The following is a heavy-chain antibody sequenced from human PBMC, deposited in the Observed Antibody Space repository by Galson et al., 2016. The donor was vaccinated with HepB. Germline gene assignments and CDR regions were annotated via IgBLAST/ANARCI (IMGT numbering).Heavy chain of an antibody. Sequence: SLRLSCAASGFTFSSYSMNWVRRAPGKGLEWVSYISSASSTIHYADSVKGRFTISRDNAKNSLYLQMNSLRDEDTADYYCAREKTATIDYWGQGTLVTVSS. CDR3: AREKTATIDY. CDR2: ISSASSTI. CDR1: GFTFSSYS. D-gene: IGHD5-18*01. J-gene: IGHJ4*02. V-gene: IGHV3-48*02.